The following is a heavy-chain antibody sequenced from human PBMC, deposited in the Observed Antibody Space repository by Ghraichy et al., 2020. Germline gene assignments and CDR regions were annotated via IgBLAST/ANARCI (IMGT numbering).Heavy chain of an antibody. CDR3: ARDGYDFWSGYYKVWWFDP. J-gene: IGHJ5*02. V-gene: IGHV7-4-1*02. Sequence: ASVKVSCKASGYTFTSYAMNWVRQAPGQGLEWMGWINTNTGNPTYAQGFTGRFVFSLDTSVSTAYLQISSLKAEDTAVYYCARDGYDFWSGYYKVWWFDPWGQGTLVTVSS. CDR2: INTNTGNP. CDR1: GYTFTSYA. D-gene: IGHD3-3*01.